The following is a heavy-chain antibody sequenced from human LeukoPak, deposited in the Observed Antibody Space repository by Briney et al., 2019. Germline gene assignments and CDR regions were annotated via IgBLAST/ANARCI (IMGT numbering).Heavy chain of an antibody. D-gene: IGHD6-19*01. CDR1: GGSISSGGYS. J-gene: IGHJ6*03. V-gene: IGHV4-30-4*07. Sequence: PSQTLSLTCAVSGGSISSGGYSWSWIRQPPGKGLEWIGYIYYSGSTYYNPSLKSRVTISVDTSKNQFSLKLSSVTAADTAVYYCARSRYSSGWYSDYYYMDVWGKGTTVTVSS. CDR2: IYYSGST. CDR3: ARSRYSSGWYSDYYYMDV.